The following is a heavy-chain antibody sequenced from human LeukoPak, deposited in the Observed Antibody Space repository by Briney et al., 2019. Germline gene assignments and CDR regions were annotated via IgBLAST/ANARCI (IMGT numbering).Heavy chain of an antibody. V-gene: IGHV3-11*01. D-gene: IGHD1-1*01. Sequence: GGSLRLSCAASGFTFSDYYMSWIRQAPGKGLEWISFITSSGDSIYYADSVKGRFTVFRGNAKNSLYLQMNSLRAEDTAVYFCARDPEYSDKWGQGTLVSVSS. J-gene: IGHJ4*02. CDR1: GFTFSDYY. CDR3: ARDPEYSDK. CDR2: ITSSGDSI.